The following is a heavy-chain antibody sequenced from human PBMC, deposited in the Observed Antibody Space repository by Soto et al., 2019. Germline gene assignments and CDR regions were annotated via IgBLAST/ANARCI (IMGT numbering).Heavy chain of an antibody. CDR1: GFTFSNYA. V-gene: IGHV3-23*01. D-gene: IGHD3-10*01. CDR3: AKLNRGVSDY. Sequence: EVHLLQSGGGLVQPGGSLRLSCAASGFTFSNYAMSWVRQAPGKGLEWVSSLSGSGSSTYYTDSVKGRFTISRDNSKNTLYLQMSSLRAEDTALYYCAKLNRGVSDYWGQGTLVTVSS. J-gene: IGHJ4*02. CDR2: LSGSGSST.